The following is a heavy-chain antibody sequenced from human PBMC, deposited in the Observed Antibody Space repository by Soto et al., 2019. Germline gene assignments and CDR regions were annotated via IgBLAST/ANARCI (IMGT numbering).Heavy chain of an antibody. CDR1: GGSISSSSYY. Sequence: PSETLSLTCTVSGGSISSSSYYWGWIRQPPGKGLEWIGYIYYSGSTYYNPSLKSRVTISVDTSKNQFSLKLSSVTAADTAVYYCARVSPEHSGYDRVYYYGMDVWGQGTTVTVSS. CDR3: ARVSPEHSGYDRVYYYGMDV. V-gene: IGHV4-30-4*08. D-gene: IGHD5-12*01. CDR2: IYYSGST. J-gene: IGHJ6*02.